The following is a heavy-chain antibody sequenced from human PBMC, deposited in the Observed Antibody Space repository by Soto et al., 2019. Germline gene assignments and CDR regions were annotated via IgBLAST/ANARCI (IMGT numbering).Heavy chain of an antibody. D-gene: IGHD3-16*02. CDR1: GGNFSRYA. CDR3: ARGQSAKEIIMITFGVVISVYNWFDP. Sequence: QVQLVQSGAEVKKPGSSVKVSCKASGGNFSRYAISWVRQAPGQGLEWMGGFIPIVGKGNYAQKFQGRVTITAYESESKAYIELSSLRSEDTAGNYCARGQSAKEIIMITFGVVISVYNWFDPWGQGTLVTVSS. J-gene: IGHJ5*02. CDR2: FIPIVGKG. V-gene: IGHV1-69*01.